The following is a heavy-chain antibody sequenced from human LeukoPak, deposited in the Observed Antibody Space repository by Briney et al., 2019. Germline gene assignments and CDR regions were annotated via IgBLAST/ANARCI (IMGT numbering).Heavy chain of an antibody. CDR3: ARGMGRFCTSSSCYLSFVY. Sequence: PSETLSLTCNVSGYSISNVFFWAWIRQSPGKGLEWIGSIQNGGDSYYNPSLKSRTTMSVDTSKNQFSLKLTSVTAADTAVFYCARGMGRFCTSSSCYLSFVYWGQGTLVTVSS. V-gene: IGHV4-38-2*02. J-gene: IGHJ4*02. CDR1: GYSISNVFF. CDR2: IQNGGDS. D-gene: IGHD2-2*01.